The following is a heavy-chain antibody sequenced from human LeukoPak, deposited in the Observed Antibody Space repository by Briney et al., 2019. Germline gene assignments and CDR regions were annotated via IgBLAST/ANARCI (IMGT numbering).Heavy chain of an antibody. CDR1: GFTFSRYA. J-gene: IGHJ4*02. Sequence: GGSLRLSCAASGFTFSRYAMSWVRQAPGKGLEWVSAISGSGGSTYYADSVKGRFTISRDNSKNTLYLQMNSLRAEDTAVYYCAKETVDIVATPPGYWGQGTLVTVSS. D-gene: IGHD5-12*01. CDR3: AKETVDIVATPPGY. CDR2: ISGSGGST. V-gene: IGHV3-23*01.